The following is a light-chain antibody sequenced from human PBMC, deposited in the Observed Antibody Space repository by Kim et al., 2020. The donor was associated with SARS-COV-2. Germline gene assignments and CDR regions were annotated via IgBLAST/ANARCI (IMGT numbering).Light chain of an antibody. CDR1: QGISNS. J-gene: IGKJ4*01. Sequence: ASVGERVTITCRASQGISNSLAWYQQKAGKVPKVLIYDASTLQSGVPSRFSGSGSGTDFTLTISSLQPEDVATYYCQKYNSAPLTFGGGTKVDIK. CDR3: QKYNSAPLT. CDR2: DAS. V-gene: IGKV1-27*01.